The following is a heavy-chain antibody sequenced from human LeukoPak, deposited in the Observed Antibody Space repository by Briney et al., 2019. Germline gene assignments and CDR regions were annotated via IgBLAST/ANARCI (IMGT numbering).Heavy chain of an antibody. CDR3: ARRRVVVVAAPIDY. CDR2: ISYDGSNK. Sequence: PGGSLRLSCAASGFIFSNYAMHWVRQAPGKGLEWVAVISYDGSNKYYADSVKGRFTISRDNSKNTLYLQMNSLRAEDTAVYYCARRRVVVVAAPIDYWGQGTLVTVSS. CDR1: GFIFSNYA. V-gene: IGHV3-30*04. D-gene: IGHD2-15*01. J-gene: IGHJ4*02.